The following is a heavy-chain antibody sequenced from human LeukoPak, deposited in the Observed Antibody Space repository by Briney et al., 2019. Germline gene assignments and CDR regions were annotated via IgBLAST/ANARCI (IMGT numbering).Heavy chain of an antibody. J-gene: IGHJ6*03. CDR3: AREGDGSRAHYYYMDV. D-gene: IGHD5-24*01. Sequence: GGSLRLSCAASGFTFSNYWMHWVRQAPGKGLVWVSRINSDGINTSYADSVKGRFTISRDNAKNTLNLQMNSLRAEDTAVYYCAREGDGSRAHYYYMDVWGTGTTVTISS. CDR1: GFTFSNYW. V-gene: IGHV3-74*01. CDR2: INSDGINT.